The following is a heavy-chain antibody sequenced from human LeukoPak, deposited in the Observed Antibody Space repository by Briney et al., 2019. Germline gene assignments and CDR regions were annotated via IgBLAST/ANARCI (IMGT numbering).Heavy chain of an antibody. CDR3: ARDSWELLAFDI. Sequence: ASVKVSCKTSGYTFSDYYIHWIRQAPGQGLEWMGWINTNTGNPTYAQGFTGRFVFSLDTSVTTTHLQTISLQAEDTAIYYCARDSWELLAFDIWGQGTMVTVSS. CDR2: INTNTGNP. V-gene: IGHV7-4-1*02. J-gene: IGHJ3*02. D-gene: IGHD1-26*01. CDR1: GYTFSDYY.